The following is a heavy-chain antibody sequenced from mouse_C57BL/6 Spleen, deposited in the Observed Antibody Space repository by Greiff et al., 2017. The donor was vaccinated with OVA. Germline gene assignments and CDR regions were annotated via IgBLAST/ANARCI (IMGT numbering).Heavy chain of an antibody. Sequence: DVKLQESGGGLVQPGGSLKLSCAASGLDFSRYWMSWVRRAPGKGLEWIGEINPDSSTINYAPSLKDKFIISRDNAKNTLYLQMSKVRSEDTALYYCARRGYDYDARDWYFDVWGTGTTVTVSS. CDR1: GLDFSRYW. CDR3: ARRGYDYDARDWYFDV. D-gene: IGHD2-4*01. V-gene: IGHV4-1*01. J-gene: IGHJ1*03. CDR2: INPDSSTI.